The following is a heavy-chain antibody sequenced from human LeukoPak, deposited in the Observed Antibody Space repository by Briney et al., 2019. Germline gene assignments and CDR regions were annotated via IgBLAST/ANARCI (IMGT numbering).Heavy chain of an antibody. V-gene: IGHV4-61*01. J-gene: IGHJ3*02. CDR2: IYYSGST. CDR1: GGSVSSGSYY. CDR3: ARDCSSTSCYTFGAFDI. Sequence: PSETLSLTCTVSGGSVSSGSYYWSWIRQPPGKGLEWIGYIYYSGSTNYNPSLKSRATISVDTSKNQFSLKLSSVTAADTAVYYCARDCSSTSCYTFGAFDIWGQGTMVTVSS. D-gene: IGHD2-2*02.